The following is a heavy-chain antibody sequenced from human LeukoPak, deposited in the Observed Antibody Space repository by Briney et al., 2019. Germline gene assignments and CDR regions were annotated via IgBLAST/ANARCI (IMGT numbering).Heavy chain of an antibody. CDR2: ISGTGGTT. D-gene: IGHD5-18*01. CDR1: GFTFSSYG. V-gene: IGHV3-23*01. CDR3: AKDGYGYVY. J-gene: IGHJ4*02. Sequence: GGSLRLSCAASGFTFSSYGMSWVRQAPGKGLEWVSAISGTGGTTYYADSVKGRFTISRDNSKNTLYLQMNSLRAEDTAVYYCAKDGYGYVYWGQGTLVTVSS.